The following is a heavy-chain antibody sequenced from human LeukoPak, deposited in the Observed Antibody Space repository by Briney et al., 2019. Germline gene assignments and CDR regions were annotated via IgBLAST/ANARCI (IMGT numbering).Heavy chain of an antibody. Sequence: GGSLRLSCAASGFTFSSYTKNWLRPAPGKGLEWVSSISNSSSYIYYADSVKGRFTISRDHAKNSLYLQMNSLRAEDTAVYYCARIVVVVAATTVDAFDIWGKGTMVTVSS. J-gene: IGHJ3*02. CDR2: ISNSSSYI. CDR1: GFTFSSYT. CDR3: ARIVVVVAATTVDAFDI. D-gene: IGHD2-15*01. V-gene: IGHV3-21*01.